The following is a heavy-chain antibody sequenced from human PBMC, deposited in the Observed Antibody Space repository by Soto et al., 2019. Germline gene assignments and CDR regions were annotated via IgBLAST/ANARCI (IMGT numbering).Heavy chain of an antibody. Sequence: ASVKVSCKASGYNFTRFYMHWVRQAPGQGLEWMGIMNPSDNSTTYAQTFQGRVTMTRDTCTSTVYMELSSLKSEDTAVYYCARDRGLQGYCSSTTCYAKTYYYYGMDVWGQRTTVTVSS. CDR3: ARDRGLQGYCSSTTCYAKTYYYYGMDV. CDR2: MNPSDNST. CDR1: GYNFTRFY. V-gene: IGHV1-46*01. D-gene: IGHD2-2*01. J-gene: IGHJ6*02.